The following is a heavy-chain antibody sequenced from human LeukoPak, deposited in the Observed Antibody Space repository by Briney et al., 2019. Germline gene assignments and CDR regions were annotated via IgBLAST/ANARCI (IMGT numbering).Heavy chain of an antibody. CDR2: IYHSGST. CDR1: GGSTSSGGYS. J-gene: IGHJ4*02. D-gene: IGHD3-22*01. V-gene: IGHV4-30-2*01. CDR3: ARGDDSSGYYPMAFDY. Sequence: PSQTLSLTCAVSGGSTSSGGYSWSWIRQPPGKGLEWIGYIYHSGSTYYNPSLKSRVTISVDRSKNQFSLKLSSVTAADTAVYYCARGDDSSGYYPMAFDYWGQGTLVTVSS.